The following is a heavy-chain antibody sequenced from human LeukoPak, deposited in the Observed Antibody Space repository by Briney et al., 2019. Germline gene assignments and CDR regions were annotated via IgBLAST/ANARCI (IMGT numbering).Heavy chain of an antibody. J-gene: IGHJ6*02. CDR1: GFTFSSYA. Sequence: GGSLRLSCAASGFTFSSYAMHWVRQAPGKGLEGVAVISYDGSSKYYADSVKGRFTISRDNSKNTLYLQMNSLRAEDTAVYYCARATVRRWLQLGYYYYGMDVWGQGTTVTVSS. V-gene: IGHV3-30-3*01. CDR3: ARATVRRWLQLGYYYYGMDV. CDR2: ISYDGSSK. D-gene: IGHD5-24*01.